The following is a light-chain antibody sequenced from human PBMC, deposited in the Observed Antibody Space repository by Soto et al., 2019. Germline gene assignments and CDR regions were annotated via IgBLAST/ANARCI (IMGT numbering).Light chain of an antibody. J-gene: IGKJ1*01. CDR3: QQYAGSPRT. V-gene: IGKV3-15*01. CDR1: QRITT. Sequence: EIVMTHSPATLSLSPCEGAALSFRASQRITTVAWYQQKPGQAPRLLIYGLSIRAPGVPARFSVSGSGTEFTLTISSLQSEDFAVYYCQQYAGSPRTFGQGTKVDIK. CDR2: GLS.